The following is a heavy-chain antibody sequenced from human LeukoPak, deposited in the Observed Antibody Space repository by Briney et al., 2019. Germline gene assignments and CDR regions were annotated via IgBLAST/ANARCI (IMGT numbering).Heavy chain of an antibody. CDR2: ISGSGGST. J-gene: IGHJ4*02. Sequence: PGGSLRLSCAASGFTVSSNYMSWVRQAPGKGLEWVSAISGSGGSTYYTDSVKGRFTISRDNSKNTLYLQMNSLRAEDTAVYYCAKDRLGYGYNSPLDNWGQGTLVTVSS. CDR1: GFTVSSNY. D-gene: IGHD5-18*01. CDR3: AKDRLGYGYNSPLDN. V-gene: IGHV3-23*01.